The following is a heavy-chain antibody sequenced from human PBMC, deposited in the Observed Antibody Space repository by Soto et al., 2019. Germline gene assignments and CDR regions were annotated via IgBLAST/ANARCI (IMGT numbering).Heavy chain of an antibody. Sequence: QVQLQQWGAGLLKPSETLSLTCVVYGGSFSGYYWRWIRQPPGKGLEWFGEVNHSGGIDYNPSLKSRVTISVDTSKNQFSLKLSSVTAADPAVYYCAGRNGYYSGIDYWGQGTLVSVSS. D-gene: IGHD3-22*01. CDR3: AGRNGYYSGIDY. CDR2: VNHSGGI. V-gene: IGHV4-34*02. J-gene: IGHJ4*02. CDR1: GGSFSGYY.